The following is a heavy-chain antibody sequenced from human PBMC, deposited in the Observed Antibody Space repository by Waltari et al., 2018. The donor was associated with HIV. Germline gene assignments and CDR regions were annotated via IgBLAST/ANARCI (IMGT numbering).Heavy chain of an antibody. V-gene: IGHV3-33*01. CDR1: GFRVSSYG. D-gene: IGHD1-26*01. Sequence: QVQVVESGGSLVQPGWSRRLSCAASGFRVSSYGMPWVRQAPGKGLEWVALIWYDGSKKYYGDSVKGRFTIFSDKSKNTVFLQMTRLRVEDTATYYCARGEGGYTYGYNWLDLWGQGTVVTVSS. CDR2: IWYDGSKK. J-gene: IGHJ5*02. CDR3: ARGEGGYTYGYNWLDL.